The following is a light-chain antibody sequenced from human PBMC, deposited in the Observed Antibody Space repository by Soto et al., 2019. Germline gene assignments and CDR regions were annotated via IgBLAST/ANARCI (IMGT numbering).Light chain of an antibody. V-gene: IGKV3-20*01. CDR2: GAS. Sequence: EIVLTQSPGTLSLSPGERATLSCSASQSVSSSYLAWYQQKPGQAPRLLIYGASSRATGIPDRFSGSGSGTDLLSNIRRLEPEDFAVYYCQQYGSSRVFTFGPGTKVDIK. CDR3: QQYGSSRVFT. CDR1: QSVSSSY. J-gene: IGKJ3*01.